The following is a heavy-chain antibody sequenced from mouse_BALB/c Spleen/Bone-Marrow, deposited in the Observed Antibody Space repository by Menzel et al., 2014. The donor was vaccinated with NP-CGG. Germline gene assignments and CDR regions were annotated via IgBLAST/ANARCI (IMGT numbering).Heavy chain of an antibody. CDR1: GYTFTSYW. CDR2: IYPGSGST. Sequence: LQQSGSELVRPGASVKLSCKASGYTFTSYWMHWVKQRHGQGLEWIGNIYPGSGSTNYDEKFKSKGTLTVDASSSSAYMHLSSLTSEYSAVYYYTRERHYYGDVGAMDYWGQGTSVTVSS. J-gene: IGHJ4*01. CDR3: TRERHYYGDVGAMDY. D-gene: IGHD1-2*01. V-gene: IGHV1S22*01.